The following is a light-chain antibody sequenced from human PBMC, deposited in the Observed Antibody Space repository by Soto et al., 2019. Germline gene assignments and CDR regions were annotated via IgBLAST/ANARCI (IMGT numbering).Light chain of an antibody. CDR2: DAS. Sequence: EIVLTQSPATLPLSPGNRATLSCRASQSVSSYLAWYQQKPGQAPRLLIYDASPRATGIPARFSGSGSGTDFPLTITGLEPEDFAVYYCQQRSDWPSTFGGGTKVEIK. CDR3: QQRSDWPST. V-gene: IGKV3-11*01. CDR1: QSVSSY. J-gene: IGKJ4*01.